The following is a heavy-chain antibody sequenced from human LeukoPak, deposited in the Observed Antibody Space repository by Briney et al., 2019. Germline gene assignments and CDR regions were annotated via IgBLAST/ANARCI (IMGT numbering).Heavy chain of an antibody. J-gene: IGHJ4*02. CDR3: AKRGYCYDSSPLLIDY. D-gene: IGHD3-22*01. Sequence: GGSLRLSCAASGFTFSSYAMSWVRQAPGKGLEWVSAISGSGGSTYYADSVKGRFTISRDNSKNTLYLQMNSLRAEDTAVYYCAKRGYCYDSSPLLIDYWGQGTLVTVSS. V-gene: IGHV3-23*01. CDR1: GFTFSSYA. CDR2: ISGSGGST.